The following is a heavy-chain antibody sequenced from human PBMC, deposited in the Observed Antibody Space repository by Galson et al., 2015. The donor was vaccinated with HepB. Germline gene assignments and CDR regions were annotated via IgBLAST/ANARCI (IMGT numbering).Heavy chain of an antibody. D-gene: IGHD6-6*01. J-gene: IGHJ4*02. CDR2: TYYRSKWYN. CDR3: AREGDSIAAQYFDY. CDR1: GDSVSSNSAA. V-gene: IGHV6-1*01. Sequence: CAISGDSVSSNSAAWNWIRQSPSRGLEWLGRTYYRSKWYNDYAVSVKSRITNNPDTSKNQFSLQLNSVTPEDTAVYYCAREGDSIAAQYFDYWGQETLVTVSS.